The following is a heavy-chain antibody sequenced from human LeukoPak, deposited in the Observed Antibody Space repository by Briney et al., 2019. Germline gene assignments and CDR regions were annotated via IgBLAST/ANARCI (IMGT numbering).Heavy chain of an antibody. CDR2: TNPNSGNT. CDR1: GYTFTSYD. Sequence: ASVKVSCKASGYTFTSYDINWVRQATGQGLEWMGWTNPNSGNTGYAQKFQGRVTITRNTSISTAYMELSSLRSEDTAVYYCARGPDTAMGFDYWGQGTLVTVSS. V-gene: IGHV1-8*03. CDR3: ARGPDTAMGFDY. D-gene: IGHD5-18*01. J-gene: IGHJ4*02.